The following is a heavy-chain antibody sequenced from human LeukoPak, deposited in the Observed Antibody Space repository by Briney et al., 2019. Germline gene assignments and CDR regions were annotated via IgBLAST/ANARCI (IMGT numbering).Heavy chain of an antibody. V-gene: IGHV4-61*02. Sequence: PSQTLSLTCTVSGGSISSGSYYWSWIRQPAGKGLEWIGRIYTSGGTNYNPSLKSRVTISVDTSKNQFSLKLSSVTAADTAVYYCARDRRAVAGRGYFDYWGQGTLVTASS. CDR3: ARDRRAVAGRGYFDY. J-gene: IGHJ4*02. CDR1: GGSISSGSYY. CDR2: IYTSGGT. D-gene: IGHD6-19*01.